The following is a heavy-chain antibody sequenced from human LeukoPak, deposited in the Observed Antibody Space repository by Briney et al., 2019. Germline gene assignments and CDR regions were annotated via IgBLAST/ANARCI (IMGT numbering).Heavy chain of an antibody. CDR3: ARAKWVTPYYFDY. CDR2: IYYSGST. J-gene: IGHJ4*02. CDR1: GGSISSYY. V-gene: IGHV4-59*01. Sequence: SETLSLTCTVSGGSISSYYWSWIRQPPGKGLEWIGYIYYSGSTNYNPSLKSRVTISVDTSKNQFSLKLSSVTAADTAVYYCARAKWVTPYYFDYWGQGTLVTVSS. D-gene: IGHD4-23*01.